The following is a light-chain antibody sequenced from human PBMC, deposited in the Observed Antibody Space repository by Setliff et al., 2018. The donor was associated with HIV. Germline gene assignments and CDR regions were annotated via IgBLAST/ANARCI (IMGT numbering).Light chain of an antibody. J-gene: IGLJ1*01. CDR3: CSYAGSSTFA. Sequence: QSALAQPASVSGSPGQSITISCTGTSSDVGSYDLVSWYQQHPGKAPKVMIYEVSKRPSGVSNRFSGSKSGNTASLTISGLQAEDEADYYCCSYAGSSTFAFGIGTKVTVL. CDR2: EVS. CDR1: SSDVGSYDL. V-gene: IGLV2-23*02.